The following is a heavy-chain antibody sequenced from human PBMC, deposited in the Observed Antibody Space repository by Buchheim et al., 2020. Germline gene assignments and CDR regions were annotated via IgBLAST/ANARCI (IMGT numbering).Heavy chain of an antibody. Sequence: QVQLQQWGAGLLKPSETLSLTCAVYGGSFSGYYWSWIRQPPGKGLEWIGEINHSGSTNYNPSLKSRVTISVDTSKNQFSLKLSSVTAADTAVYYCARGSCSSTSCYRDFDYWGQGTL. CDR2: INHSGST. J-gene: IGHJ4*02. CDR3: ARGSCSSTSCYRDFDY. V-gene: IGHV4-34*01. D-gene: IGHD2-2*02. CDR1: GGSFSGYY.